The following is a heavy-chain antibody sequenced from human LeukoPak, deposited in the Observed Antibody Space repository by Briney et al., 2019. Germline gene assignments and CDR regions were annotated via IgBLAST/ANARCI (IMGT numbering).Heavy chain of an antibody. CDR2: ISIDGSYK. CDR1: GFTLSNHD. J-gene: IGHJ3*02. CDR3: SRETGSPGAFDI. D-gene: IGHD1-26*01. Sequence: PGGSLRLSCAASGFTLSNHDLHWVRQAQGPGLERKTGISIDGSYKSYADSAKGRLTISRDNSKNTLYLQMNSLIPEDTAVYYCSRETGSPGAFDIWGQGTMVTVSS. V-gene: IGHV3-30-3*01.